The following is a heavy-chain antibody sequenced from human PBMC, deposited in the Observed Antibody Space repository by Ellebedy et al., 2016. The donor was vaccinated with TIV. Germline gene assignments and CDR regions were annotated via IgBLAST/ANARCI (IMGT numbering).Heavy chain of an antibody. D-gene: IGHD2/OR15-2a*01. CDR1: GFTFSGNA. CDR2: ISGGGGST. V-gene: IGHV3-23*01. Sequence: GESLKISXAASGFTFSGNAMSWVRQAPGKGLKWVSAISGGGGSTFYADSVKGRFTISRDISKNTLYLQMNSLRIEDTAVYYCCNEPTQNKGYWGQGTLVTVSS. CDR3: CNEPTQNKGY. J-gene: IGHJ4*02.